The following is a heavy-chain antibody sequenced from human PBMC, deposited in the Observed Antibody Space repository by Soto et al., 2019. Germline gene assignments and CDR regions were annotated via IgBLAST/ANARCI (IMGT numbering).Heavy chain of an antibody. V-gene: IGHV2-5*02. Sequence: QITLKESGPPLVKPTQTLTLTCTFSGFSLSTSGVGVGWIRQPPGKALEWLALIYWDDDKRYSPSLKSRLTITQDTSNNQVVHTMTNMHPVDTATYYCEHRRRYYDSSCYYYLDFWGQGTLATVSS. CDR1: GFSLSTSGVG. CDR3: EHRRRYYDSSCYYYLDF. D-gene: IGHD3-22*01. J-gene: IGHJ4*02. CDR2: IYWDDDK.